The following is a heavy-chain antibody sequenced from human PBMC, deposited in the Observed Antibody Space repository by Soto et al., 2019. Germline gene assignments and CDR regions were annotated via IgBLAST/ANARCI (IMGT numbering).Heavy chain of an antibody. D-gene: IGHD3-10*01. CDR2: ISGSDGTT. J-gene: IGHJ3*01. CDR3: AKVIGGSESYWGGSHSSYALEV. V-gene: IGHV3-23*01. CDR1: VFIFRDYA. Sequence: VGSLRLSCAASVFIFRDYAMYCVRHAPGKWLEWVSVISGSDGTTFYADSVRGRVTSSRDNSRNMVYLQMISLRAEDTAVYYCAKVIGGSESYWGGSHSSYALEVWGQATTVNVSS.